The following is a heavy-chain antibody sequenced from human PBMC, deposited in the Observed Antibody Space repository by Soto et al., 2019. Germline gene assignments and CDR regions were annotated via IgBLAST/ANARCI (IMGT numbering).Heavy chain of an antibody. V-gene: IGHV3-23*01. Sequence: EVQLLESGGGLVQPGGSLRLSCAASGFTFSSSAMTWVRQAPGKGPEWVSSISDRGDTTHYADSVKGRFTISRDTSKNTLYLQLNTLRAEDTAVYYCAKDKPGTTSFDYWGQGTLVTVSS. CDR3: AKDKPGTTSFDY. CDR1: GFTFSSSA. J-gene: IGHJ4*02. D-gene: IGHD1-1*01. CDR2: ISDRGDTT.